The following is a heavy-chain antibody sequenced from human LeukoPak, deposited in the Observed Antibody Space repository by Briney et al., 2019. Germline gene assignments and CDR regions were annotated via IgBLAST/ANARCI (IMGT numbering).Heavy chain of an antibody. V-gene: IGHV3-23*01. D-gene: IGHD2-2*01. CDR3: AKDAAYQLHSSTYNWFDP. CDR2: VSGICCST. J-gene: IGHJ5*02. CDR1: GFTFRSYA. Sequence: GGSLRLFCAASGFTFRSYAMTWVRQAPGRGVEWVSAVSGICCSTFYADSVKRRFTISRDNSKTMIYLQMADLRAEDTALYSSAKDAAYQLHSSTYNWFDPWGQGTLVTVS.